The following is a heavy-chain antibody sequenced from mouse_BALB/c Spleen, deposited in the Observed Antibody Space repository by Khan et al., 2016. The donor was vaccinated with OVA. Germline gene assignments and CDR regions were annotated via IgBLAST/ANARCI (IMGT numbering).Heavy chain of an antibody. CDR3: AVSDYGNDWFAY. CDR2: IWGDGST. J-gene: IGHJ3*01. Sequence: QVQLKESGPGLVAPSQSLSIRCTVSGLSLTNYGVSWVRQPPGKGLEWLGVIWGDGSTHYHSVLKSRLTINKANSTSQVFVKLNSLQPADTATYFGAVSDYGNDWFAYWGQGTLVTVSA. V-gene: IGHV2-3*01. D-gene: IGHD2-1*01. CDR1: GLSLTNYG.